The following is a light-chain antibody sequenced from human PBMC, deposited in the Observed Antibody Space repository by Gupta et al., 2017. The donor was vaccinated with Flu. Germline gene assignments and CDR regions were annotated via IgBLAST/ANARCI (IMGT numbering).Light chain of an antibody. CDR2: KAS. CDR1: QSIDTW. J-gene: IGKJ1*01. Sequence: PSTLSASVGDRVTITCRASQSIDTWLAWHQQRPGKAPKLLIYKASTLQTGVPSRFSGSGSGTEFTLTISILQPDDFATYYCQQDNRYPRTFGQGTKVEI. V-gene: IGKV1-5*03. CDR3: QQDNRYPRT.